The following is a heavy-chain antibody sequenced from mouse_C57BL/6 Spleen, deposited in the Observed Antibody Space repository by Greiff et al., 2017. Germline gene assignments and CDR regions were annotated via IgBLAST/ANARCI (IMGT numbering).Heavy chain of an antibody. V-gene: IGHV1-64*01. Sequence: VQLQQPGAELVKPGASVKLSCKASGYTFTSYWMHWVKQRPGQGLEWIGMIHPTGGSTNYNEKFKGKATLTVDKSSSTAYMQLSNLTSVDSAVYYCARLGRDLDYWGQGTTLTVSS. CDR2: IHPTGGST. CDR1: GYTFTSYW. CDR3: ARLGRDLDY. D-gene: IGHD4-1*01. J-gene: IGHJ2*01.